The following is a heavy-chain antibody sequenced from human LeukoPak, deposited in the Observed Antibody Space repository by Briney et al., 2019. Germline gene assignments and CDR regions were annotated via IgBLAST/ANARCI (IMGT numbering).Heavy chain of an antibody. CDR2: ISSSRSYT. J-gene: IGHJ4*02. Sequence: GGSLRLSCAASGXTFSDYYVSWIRQAPGKGLEWVSCISSSRSYTNYADSVKGRFTISRDNDKNSLYLQINSLRAEDTAIYYCARGARYCSGGTCTDYWGQGTLVTVSS. D-gene: IGHD2-15*01. CDR1: GXTFSDYY. V-gene: IGHV3-11*05. CDR3: ARGARYCSGGTCTDY.